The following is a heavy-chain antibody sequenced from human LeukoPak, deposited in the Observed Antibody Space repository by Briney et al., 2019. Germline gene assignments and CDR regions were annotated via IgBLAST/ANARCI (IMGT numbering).Heavy chain of an antibody. CDR3: ARAVGYYFDY. V-gene: IGHV3-30-3*01. D-gene: IGHD1-26*01. Sequence: PGGSLRLSCAASGFTFSSYAMHWVRQAPGKGLEWVAVISYDGSNKYYADSVKGRFTISRDNSENTLYLQMNSLRAEDTAVYYCARAVGYYFDYWGQGTLVTVSS. CDR1: GFTFSSYA. J-gene: IGHJ4*02. CDR2: ISYDGSNK.